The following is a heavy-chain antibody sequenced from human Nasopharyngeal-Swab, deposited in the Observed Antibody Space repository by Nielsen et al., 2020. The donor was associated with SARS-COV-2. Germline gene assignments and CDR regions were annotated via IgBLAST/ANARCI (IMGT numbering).Heavy chain of an antibody. V-gene: IGHV3-30-3*01. CDR2: ISYDGSNK. CDR3: ARGVER. Sequence: GGSLRLSCAASGFTFSSYAMHWVRQAPGKGLEWVAVISYDGSNKYYADSVKGRFTISRDNAKNSLYLQMNSLRAEDTAVYYCARGVERWGQGTLVTVSS. CDR1: GFTFSSYA. J-gene: IGHJ4*02.